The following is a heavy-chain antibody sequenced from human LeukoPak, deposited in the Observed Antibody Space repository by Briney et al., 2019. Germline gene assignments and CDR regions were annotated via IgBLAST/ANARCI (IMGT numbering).Heavy chain of an antibody. J-gene: IGHJ3*02. CDR3: ARELGDYGDYVDAFDI. CDR2: IIPIFGTA. D-gene: IGHD4-17*01. Sequence: RRASVKVSCKASGGTFSSYAISWVGQAPGQGLEWMGRIIPIFGTANYAQKFQGRVTITTDESTSTAYMELSSLRSEDTAVYYCARELGDYGDYVDAFDIWGQGTMVTVSS. V-gene: IGHV1-69*05. CDR1: GGTFSSYA.